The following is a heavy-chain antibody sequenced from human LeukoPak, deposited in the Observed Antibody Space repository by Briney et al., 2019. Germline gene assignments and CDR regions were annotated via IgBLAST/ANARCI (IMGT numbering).Heavy chain of an antibody. Sequence: SETLSLTCSVSVDSISSSSYYWGWIRQPQGKGLEWIGSIYYTGYTYYSPSLKSRVAISIDTSKNQFSLKLSSVTAADTAVYYCARTRIAVAGDFEHWGQGTLVTVSS. CDR2: IYYTGYT. J-gene: IGHJ1*01. D-gene: IGHD6-19*01. V-gene: IGHV4-39*01. CDR3: ARTRIAVAGDFEH. CDR1: VDSISSSSYY.